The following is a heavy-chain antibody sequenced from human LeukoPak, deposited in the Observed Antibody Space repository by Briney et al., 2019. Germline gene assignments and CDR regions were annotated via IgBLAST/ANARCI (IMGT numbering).Heavy chain of an antibody. J-gene: IGHJ4*02. CDR1: GYTFTNYQ. CDR2: ISPGDSDT. Sequence: PGESLKISCTGSGYTFTNYQIGWVRQVPGKGLEWMALISPGDSDTRYSPSFQDQVTISADKSISTAYLQWSSLKASDTAIYYCARSSFGGDYWGQGTLVTVSS. V-gene: IGHV5-51*01. CDR3: ARSSFGGDY. D-gene: IGHD2-15*01.